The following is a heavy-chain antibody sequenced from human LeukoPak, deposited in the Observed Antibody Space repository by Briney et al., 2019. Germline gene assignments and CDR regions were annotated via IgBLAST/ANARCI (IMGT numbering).Heavy chain of an antibody. CDR3: AGAGTIPLRGVINY. D-gene: IGHD3-10*01. CDR1: GGSFSGYY. V-gene: IGHV4-34*01. J-gene: IGHJ4*02. Sequence: SETLSLTCAVYGGSFSGYYWSWIRQPPGKGLEWIGEINHSGSTNYNPSLKSRVTISVDTSKNQFSLKLSSVTAADTAVYYCAGAGTIPLRGVINYWGPGTLVTVSS. CDR2: INHSGST.